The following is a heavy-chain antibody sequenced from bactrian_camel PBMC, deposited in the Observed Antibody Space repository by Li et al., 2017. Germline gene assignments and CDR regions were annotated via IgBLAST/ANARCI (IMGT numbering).Heavy chain of an antibody. D-gene: IGHD3*01. CDR3: AVRPGWPGCSHAGNFGV. CDR1: GYRVVSGC. CDR2: TGPSNT. J-gene: IGHJ4*01. Sequence: HVQLVESGGGSVQPGGSLRLSCATSGYRVVSGCMGYFRQTPGKEREVVAATGPSNTWYSDSVKGRFTISQDNAKHTLYLQMNSLKPEDTAMYYCAVRPGWPGCSHAGNFGVWGQGTQVTVS. V-gene: IGHV3S53*01.